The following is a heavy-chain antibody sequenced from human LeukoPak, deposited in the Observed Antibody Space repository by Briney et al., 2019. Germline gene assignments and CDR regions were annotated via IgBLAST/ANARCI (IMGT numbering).Heavy chain of an antibody. CDR2: ISRDGINK. CDR3: AKDDYYGSGSYYNNYYYGMDV. V-gene: IGHV3-30*18. D-gene: IGHD3-10*01. CDR1: GFTFSSYG. J-gene: IGHJ6*02. Sequence: PGGSLRLSCAASGFTFSSYGMHWVRQAPGKGLEWVAVISRDGINKYYEDSVKGRFTISRDNSKNTLYLQMNSLRAEDTAVYYCAKDDYYGSGSYYNNYYYGMDVWGQGTTVTVSS.